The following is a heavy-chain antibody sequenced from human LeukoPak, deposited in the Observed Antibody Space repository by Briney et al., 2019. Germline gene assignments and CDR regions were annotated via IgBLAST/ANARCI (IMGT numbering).Heavy chain of an antibody. CDR3: ASLDYYDSIGYLYY. J-gene: IGHJ4*02. D-gene: IGHD3-22*01. V-gene: IGHV4-59*01. CDR2: ISSSGST. CDR1: GGSISSYY. Sequence: SETLSLTCTVSGGSISSYYWSWIRQPPGKGLEWIGYISSSGSTNYNPSLKSPVTMSIDTSKKEFSLNLTSVTAADTAIYYCASLDYYDSIGYLYYWGQGTLVTVSS.